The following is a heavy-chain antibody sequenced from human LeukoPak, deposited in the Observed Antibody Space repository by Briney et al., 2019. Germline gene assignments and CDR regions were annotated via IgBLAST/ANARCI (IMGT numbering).Heavy chain of an antibody. Sequence: PGGSLRLSCAASGFTFNNYWMHWVRQAPGKGLEWVSAISGSGGSTYYADSVKGRFTISRDNSKNTLYLQMNSLRAEDTAVYYCAKVNNYYDSSGVSGAFDIWGQGTMVTVSS. CDR1: GFTFNNYW. CDR3: AKVNNYYDSSGVSGAFDI. D-gene: IGHD3-22*01. J-gene: IGHJ3*02. V-gene: IGHV3-23*01. CDR2: ISGSGGST.